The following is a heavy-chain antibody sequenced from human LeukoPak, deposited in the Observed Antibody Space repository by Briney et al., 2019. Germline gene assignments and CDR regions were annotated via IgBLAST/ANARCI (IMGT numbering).Heavy chain of an antibody. V-gene: IGHV3-23*01. CDR3: AKRDGGYDFIDY. CDR1: GFTLASFA. J-gene: IGHJ4*02. D-gene: IGHD5-12*01. CDR2: ISGSGGST. Sequence: GGPLRPSGAPPGFTLASFAMTGVPQAPGKGREWVSAISGSGGSTYYADSVKGRFTISRDNSKNTLYLQMNSLRAEDTAVYYCAKRDGGYDFIDYWGQGTLVTVSS.